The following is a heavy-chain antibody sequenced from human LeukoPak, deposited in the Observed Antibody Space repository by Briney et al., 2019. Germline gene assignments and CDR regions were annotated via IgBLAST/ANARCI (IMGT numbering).Heavy chain of an antibody. D-gene: IGHD4-17*01. CDR1: GFTFSSYS. CDR2: ISSSSSYI. Sequence: GGSLRLSCAASGFTFSSYSMNWVRQAPGKGLEWVSSISSSSSYIYYADSVKGRFTISRDNAKNSLYLQMNSLRAEDTAVYYCARDIYGRYYMDVWGKGTTVTVSS. CDR3: ARDIYGRYYMDV. J-gene: IGHJ6*03. V-gene: IGHV3-21*01.